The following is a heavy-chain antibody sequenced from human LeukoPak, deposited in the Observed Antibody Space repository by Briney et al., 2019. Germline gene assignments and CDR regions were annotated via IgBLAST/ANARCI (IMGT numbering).Heavy chain of an antibody. CDR2: IIPIFGTA. D-gene: IGHD2-2*01. J-gene: IGHJ4*02. CDR1: GGTFSSYA. CDR3: ARGTGCSSTSCYVLWGEYLDY. Sequence: ASVKVSCKASGGTFSSYAISWVRQAPGQGLEWMGGIIPIFGTANYAQKFQGRVTITADESTSTAYMELSSLRSEDTAVYYCARGTGCSSTSCYVLWGEYLDYWGQGTLVTVSS. V-gene: IGHV1-69*01.